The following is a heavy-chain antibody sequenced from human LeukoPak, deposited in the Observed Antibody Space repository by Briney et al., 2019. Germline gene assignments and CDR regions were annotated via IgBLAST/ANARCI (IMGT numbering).Heavy chain of an antibody. V-gene: IGHV4-39*07. CDR3: ARDRGYCSSTSCYDLDY. D-gene: IGHD2-2*01. J-gene: IGHJ4*02. CDR2: IYFTGST. Sequence: SETLSLTCTVSGGSVRDSSFYWGWLRQPPGKGLEWIGDIYFTGSTYYNPSVKSRVTMSLDTSKNQVSLKLSSVTAADTAVYYCARDRGYCSSTSCYDLDYWGQGTLVTVSS. CDR1: GGSVRDSSFY.